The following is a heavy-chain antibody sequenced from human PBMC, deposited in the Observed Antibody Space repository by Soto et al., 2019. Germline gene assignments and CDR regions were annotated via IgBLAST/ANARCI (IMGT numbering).Heavy chain of an antibody. D-gene: IGHD6-19*01. J-gene: IGHJ4*02. V-gene: IGHV1-2*02. CDR2: INPNSGGT. CDR1: GYTFSGFY. CDR3: ASAAVTGAAGLDF. Sequence: ASVKVSCKASGYTFSGFYMHWVRQAPGQGLEWMGWINPNSGGTKSAEKFQGRVTMTRDTSISTAYMELSRLTSDDTAVYYCASAAVTGAAGLDFWGQGTQVTVSS.